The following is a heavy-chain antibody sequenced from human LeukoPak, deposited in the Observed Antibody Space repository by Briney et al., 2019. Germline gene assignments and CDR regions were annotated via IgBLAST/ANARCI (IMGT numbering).Heavy chain of an antibody. CDR1: GGSIRHYY. D-gene: IGHD4-17*01. CDR2: IYYSGTT. J-gene: IGHJ6*02. V-gene: IGHV4-59*01. Sequence: SETLSLTCTVSGGSIRHYYWSWIRQSPGKGLEGIGYIYYSGTTNYNPSLKSRVTISVDTSRNQFSLQLRSVTAADTAVYYCAREDPQTTVPEGMDVWGQGTTVIVSS. CDR3: AREDPQTTVPEGMDV.